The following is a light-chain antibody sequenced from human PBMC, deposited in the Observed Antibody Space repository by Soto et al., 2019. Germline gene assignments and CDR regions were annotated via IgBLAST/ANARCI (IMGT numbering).Light chain of an antibody. CDR2: GAS. Sequence: ETVMTQSPATLSVSPGERATLSCSASQSVSNNLAWYQQKPGQAPRLLIYGASTRATGIPARFSGSGSGTEFTLTITSLQSEDFAVYYCQQYNNWPRTFGQGTEVEI. J-gene: IGKJ1*01. CDR1: QSVSNN. CDR3: QQYNNWPRT. V-gene: IGKV3-15*01.